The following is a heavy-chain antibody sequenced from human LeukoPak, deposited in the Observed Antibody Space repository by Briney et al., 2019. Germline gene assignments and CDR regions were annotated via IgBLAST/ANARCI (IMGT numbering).Heavy chain of an antibody. CDR1: GFTFSDYY. Sequence: PGGSLRLSCAASGFTFSDYYMSWVRQAPGKGLEWLSYITNSGNMRYYADSVKGRFTISRDNANDSLYLQMNGLRAEDTAVYYCVRKLGDYYFDHWGQGTLVTVSS. V-gene: IGHV3-11*01. D-gene: IGHD7-27*01. CDR2: ITNSGNMR. J-gene: IGHJ4*02. CDR3: VRKLGDYYFDH.